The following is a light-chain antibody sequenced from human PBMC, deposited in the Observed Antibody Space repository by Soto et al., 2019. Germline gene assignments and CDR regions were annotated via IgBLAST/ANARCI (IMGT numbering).Light chain of an antibody. Sequence: QSVLTQPRSVSGSPGQSVTISCTGTSGDVGAYDRVSWYQHHPTKAPKLIIYDVTNRPSGVPYRFSGSKSGSTASLTISGLQAEDEADYYCCSHAGGSSWVFGGGTKLPVL. CDR3: CSHAGGSSWV. CDR2: DVT. J-gene: IGLJ3*02. V-gene: IGLV2-11*01. CDR1: SGDVGAYDR.